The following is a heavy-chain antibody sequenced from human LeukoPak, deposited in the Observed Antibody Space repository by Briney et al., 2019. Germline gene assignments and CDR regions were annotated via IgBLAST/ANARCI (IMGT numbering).Heavy chain of an antibody. CDR2: IRNDGSNH. CDR3: ARLRGLYSDTNRYQTALDC. CDR1: GFTFSHHG. Sequence: GGSLRLSCAASGFTFSHHGMHWVRQAPGKGLEWVAFIRNDGSNHYYADSVKGRFTISRDNAKNSLYVQMNSLRAEDTAVYYCARLRGLYSDTNRYQTALDCWGQGTLVTVSS. D-gene: IGHD1-26*01. V-gene: IGHV3-30*02. J-gene: IGHJ4*02.